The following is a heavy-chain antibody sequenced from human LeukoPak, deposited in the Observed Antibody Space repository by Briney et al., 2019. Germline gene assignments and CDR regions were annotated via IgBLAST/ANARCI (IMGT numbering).Heavy chain of an antibody. CDR2: IYYSGST. V-gene: IGHV4-39*01. J-gene: IGHJ4*02. D-gene: IGHD3-3*01. CDR1: GGSISSSSYY. CDR3: ARHGNYDFWSGYQINFDY. Sequence: PSETLSLTCTVSGGSISSSSYYWGWIRQPPGKGLEWIGSIYYSGSTYYNPSLKSRVTISVDTSKNQFSLKLSSVTAADTAVYYCARHGNYDFWSGYQINFDYWGQGTLVTVSS.